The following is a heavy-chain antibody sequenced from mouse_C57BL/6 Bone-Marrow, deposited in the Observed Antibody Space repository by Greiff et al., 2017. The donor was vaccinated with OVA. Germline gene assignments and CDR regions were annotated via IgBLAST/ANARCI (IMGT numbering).Heavy chain of an antibody. J-gene: IGHJ4*01. CDR3: ARTPEASSGYYAMDY. D-gene: IGHD3-2*02. V-gene: IGHV1-55*01. CDR1: GYTFTSYW. CDR2: IYPGSGST. Sequence: VQLQQPGAELVKPGASVKMSRKASGYTFTSYWITWVKQRPGQGLEWIGDIYPGSGSTNYNEKFKSKATLTVDTSSSTAYMQLSSLTSEDSAVYYCARTPEASSGYYAMDYWGQGTSVTVSS.